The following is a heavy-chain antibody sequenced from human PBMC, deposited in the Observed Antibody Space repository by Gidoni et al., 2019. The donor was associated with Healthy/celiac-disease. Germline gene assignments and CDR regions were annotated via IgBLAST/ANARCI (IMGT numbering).Heavy chain of an antibody. D-gene: IGHD3-22*01. Sequence: EVQLVESGGGLVQPGGSLRLFCPASAFTVSSNYMSWVRQAPGKGLGWVSVIYSGGSTYYADSVKGRFTISRDNCKNTLYLQMNSLRAEDTAVYYCAREEDYDSSGYYYVFDYWGQGTLVTVSS. CDR3: AREEDYDSSGYYYVFDY. CDR1: AFTVSSNY. CDR2: IYSGGST. J-gene: IGHJ4*02. V-gene: IGHV3-66*02.